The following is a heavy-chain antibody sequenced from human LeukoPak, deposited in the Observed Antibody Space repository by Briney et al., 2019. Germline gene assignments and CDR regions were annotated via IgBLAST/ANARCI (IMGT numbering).Heavy chain of an antibody. CDR3: GRIGYSDWNFDP. V-gene: IGHV3-7*01. CDR2: INQGGSVK. Sequence: PSGSLRLSCAASGFTFRSYWLSWIRQAPGKGLEWVANINQGGSVKYYVDSVKGRFTINSDDAKNSLYVQMESPSVDDTARGPCGRIGYSDWNFDPWGQGTLVTVSS. CDR1: GFTFRSYW. J-gene: IGHJ5*02. D-gene: IGHD1-7*01.